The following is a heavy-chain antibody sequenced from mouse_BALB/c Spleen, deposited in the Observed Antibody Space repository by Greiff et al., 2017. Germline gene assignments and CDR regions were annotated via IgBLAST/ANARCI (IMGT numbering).Heavy chain of an antibody. CDR2: IDPSDSET. CDR3: AYYGNFRDY. CDR1: GYSFTSYW. J-gene: IGHJ2*01. V-gene: IGHV1S126*01. D-gene: IGHD2-1*01. Sequence: VQLQQSGPQLVRPGASVKISCKASGYSFTSYWMHWVKQRPGQGLEWIGMIDPSDSETRLNRKFKDKATLTVDKSSSTAYMQLSSPTSEDSAVYYCAYYGNFRDYWGQGTTLTVSS.